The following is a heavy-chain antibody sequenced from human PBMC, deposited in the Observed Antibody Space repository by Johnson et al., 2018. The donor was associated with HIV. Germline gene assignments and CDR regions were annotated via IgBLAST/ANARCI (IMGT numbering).Heavy chain of an antibody. D-gene: IGHD1-20*01. Sequence: VQLVESGGGVVRRGGSLRLSCAASGFRFEDHGMNWVRQAPGKGLEWVPDINWKGGSKGYVDSVKGRFTISRDKAKKSLYMQMNSLRPEDTAVYYCAKTPGDNWYYSEGTDAFDIWGQGTMVTVSS. CDR2: INWKGGSK. V-gene: IGHV3-20*04. CDR1: GFRFEDHG. CDR3: AKTPGDNWYYSEGTDAFDI. J-gene: IGHJ3*02.